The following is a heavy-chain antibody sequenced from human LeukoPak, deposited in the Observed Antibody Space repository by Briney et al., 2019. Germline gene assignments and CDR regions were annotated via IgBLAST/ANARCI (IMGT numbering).Heavy chain of an antibody. CDR3: AKDEAVAGTLGYIDL. V-gene: IGHV3-30*02. Sequence: PGGSLRLSCAASGFTFSSYGMHWVRQAPGKGLEWVAFIRYDGSNKYYADSVKGRFTISRDNSKNTLYLQMNSLRAEDTAVYYCAKDEAVAGTLGYIDLWGRGTLVTVSS. J-gene: IGHJ2*01. D-gene: IGHD6-19*01. CDR2: IRYDGSNK. CDR1: GFTFSSYG.